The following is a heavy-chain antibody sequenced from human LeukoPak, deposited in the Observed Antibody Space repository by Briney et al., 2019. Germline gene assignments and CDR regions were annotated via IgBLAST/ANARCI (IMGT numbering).Heavy chain of an antibody. Sequence: SGPTLLNPTQTLTLTCTFSGFSLHTHAVVVGWVRQPPGQALEWLTFIYGDDDKRYSPSLESRLTITKDTSKNQVVLTMTDMDYVDTATYYCVHRTSVTSVDHWGQGTLVTVSS. CDR1: GFSLHTHAVV. CDR2: IYGDDDK. CDR3: VHRTSVTSVDH. D-gene: IGHD4-17*01. V-gene: IGHV2-5*02. J-gene: IGHJ4*02.